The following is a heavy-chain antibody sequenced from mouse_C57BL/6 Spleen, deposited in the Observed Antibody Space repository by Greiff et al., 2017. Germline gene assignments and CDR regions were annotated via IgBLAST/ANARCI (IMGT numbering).Heavy chain of an antibody. V-gene: IGHV5-4*03. D-gene: IGHD2-1*01. CDR3: ARGGDGNGAMDY. Sequence: EVKVVESGGGLVKPGGSLKLSCAASGFTFSSYAMSWVRQTPEKRLEWVATISDGGSYTYYPDNVKGRFTISRDNAKNNLYLQMSHLKSEDTAMYYCARGGDGNGAMDYWGQGTSVTVSS. CDR2: ISDGGSYT. J-gene: IGHJ4*01. CDR1: GFTFSSYA.